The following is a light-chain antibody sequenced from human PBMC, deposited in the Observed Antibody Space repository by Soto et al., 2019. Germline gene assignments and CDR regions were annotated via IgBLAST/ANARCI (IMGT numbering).Light chain of an antibody. CDR1: QSVGSN. V-gene: IGKV3-15*01. CDR2: GAS. Sequence: EIVMTQSPATLSVSPGERASLSCRASQSVGSNLAWYQQTAGQAPRLLIYGASTRANGIPASFSGSGSETEFTLPISSLQSEDFAVYSCQQYTNWPYTVGQGTKLEI. CDR3: QQYTNWPYT. J-gene: IGKJ2*01.